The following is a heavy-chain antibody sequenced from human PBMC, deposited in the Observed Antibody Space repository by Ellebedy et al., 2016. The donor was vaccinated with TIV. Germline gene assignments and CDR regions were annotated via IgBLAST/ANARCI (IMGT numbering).Heavy chain of an antibody. V-gene: IGHV4-59*01. CDR1: GGSISSYY. CDR3: ARGRDAFDI. J-gene: IGHJ3*02. Sequence: MPSETLSLTCTVSGGSISSYYWSWIRQPPGKGLEWIGYIYYSGSTNYNPSLKSRVTISVDTSKNQFSLKLSYVTAADTAVYYCARGRDAFDIWGQGTMVTVSS. CDR2: IYYSGST.